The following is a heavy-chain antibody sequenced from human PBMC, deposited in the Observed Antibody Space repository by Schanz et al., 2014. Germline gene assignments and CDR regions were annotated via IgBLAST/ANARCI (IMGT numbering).Heavy chain of an antibody. Sequence: QVQLVESGGGVVQPGRSLRLSCAASGFTFSAYGMHWVRQAPGKGLEWVAVIWFDGNNKFYADSVKGRFTISRDNSKNTVFLQMHSLRAEDTAVYYCARGRSLGWCDYWGQGTLVTVSS. D-gene: IGHD2-21*01. CDR1: GFTFSAYG. V-gene: IGHV3-33*01. CDR2: IWFDGNNK. CDR3: ARGRSLGWCDY. J-gene: IGHJ4*02.